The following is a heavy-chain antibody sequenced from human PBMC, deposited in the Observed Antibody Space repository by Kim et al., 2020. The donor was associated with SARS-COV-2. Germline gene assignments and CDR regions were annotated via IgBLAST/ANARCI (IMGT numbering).Heavy chain of an antibody. D-gene: IGHD2-2*01. V-gene: IGHV1-18*01. CDR1: GYTFTSYG. CDR3: AVVVPAADSADAFDI. CDR2: ISAYNGNT. Sequence: ASVKVSCKASGYTFTSYGISWVRQAPGQGLEWMGWISAYNGNTNYAQKLQGRVTMTTDTSTSTAYMELRSLRSDDTAVYYCAVVVPAADSADAFDIWGQGTMVTVSS. J-gene: IGHJ3*02.